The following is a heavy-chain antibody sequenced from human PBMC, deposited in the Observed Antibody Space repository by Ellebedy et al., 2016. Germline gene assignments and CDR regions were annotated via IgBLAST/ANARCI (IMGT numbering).Heavy chain of an antibody. Sequence: SETLSLXXTVSGGSISSSSYYWGWIRQPPGKGLEWIGSIYYSGSTYYNPSLKSRVTISVDTSKNQFSLKLSSVTAADTAVYYCARGGGYSYGYGYWGQGTLVTVSS. CDR2: IYYSGST. CDR1: GGSISSSSYY. J-gene: IGHJ4*02. V-gene: IGHV4-39*07. D-gene: IGHD5-18*01. CDR3: ARGGGYSYGYGY.